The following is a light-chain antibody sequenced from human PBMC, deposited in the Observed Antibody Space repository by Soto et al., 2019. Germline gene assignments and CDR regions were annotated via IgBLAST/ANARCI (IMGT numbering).Light chain of an antibody. CDR3: QQYSNWPPIT. CDR1: QSVSIH. CDR2: DTS. J-gene: IGKJ5*01. V-gene: IGKV3-15*01. Sequence: ETVMTQSPGTLCVSLGGRATLSCRSSQSVSIHLAWYQQKPGQAPRLLIYDTSTRATGIPARFSGSGSGTEFTLTISSLQSEDFAAYYCQQYSNWPPITFGQGTRLEIK.